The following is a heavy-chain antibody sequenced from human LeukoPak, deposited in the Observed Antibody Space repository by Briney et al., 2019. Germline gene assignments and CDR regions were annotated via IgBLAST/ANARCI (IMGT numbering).Heavy chain of an antibody. CDR3: ARHNYYDSSGYYIGY. Sequence: ASVKVSCKASGYTFTGYYMHWVRQAPGQGLEWMGWINPNSGGTNYAQKFQGRVTMTRDTSISTAYMELSRLRSDDTAVYYCARHNYYDSSGYYIGYWGQGTQVTVSS. V-gene: IGHV1-2*02. J-gene: IGHJ4*02. CDR1: GYTFTGYY. CDR2: INPNSGGT. D-gene: IGHD3-22*01.